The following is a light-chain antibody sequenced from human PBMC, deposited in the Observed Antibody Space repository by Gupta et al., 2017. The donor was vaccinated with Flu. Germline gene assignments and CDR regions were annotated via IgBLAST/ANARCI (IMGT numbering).Light chain of an antibody. CDR2: DAS. J-gene: IGKJ2*01. CDR1: RSVGSY. Sequence: AILSLSPGERATLSCRASRSVGSYVAWYQQKPGQAPRLLIYDASNRATGIPARFSGSGSGTDFTLTISRLEPEDFAVYFCQQRSDWPPYTFGQGTNVEIK. V-gene: IGKV3-11*01. CDR3: QQRSDWPPYT.